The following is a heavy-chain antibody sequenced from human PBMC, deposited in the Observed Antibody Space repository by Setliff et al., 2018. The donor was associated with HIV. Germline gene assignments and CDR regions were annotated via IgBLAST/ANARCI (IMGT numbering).Heavy chain of an antibody. CDR2: ISAYNGNT. Sequence: ASVKVSCKASGYTFTSYGSSWVRQAPGQGLEWMGGISAYNGNTNYAQKLQGRVTMTTDTSTSTAYMELRSLRSDDTAVYYCARDSSRIFGVGNWFDPWGQGTLVTVSS. J-gene: IGHJ5*02. CDR1: GYTFTSYG. CDR3: ARDSSRIFGVGNWFDP. V-gene: IGHV1-18*01. D-gene: IGHD3-3*01.